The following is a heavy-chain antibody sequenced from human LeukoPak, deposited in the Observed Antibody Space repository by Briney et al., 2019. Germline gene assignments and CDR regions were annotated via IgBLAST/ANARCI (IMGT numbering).Heavy chain of an antibody. J-gene: IGHJ4*02. Sequence: GASVKVSCKASGYTFTSYGISWVRQAPGQGLEGMGWMSAYNGNTNYAQKVQGRVTMTTDTSTSTEYMELRRLRSDDTAVYYCAREPLEDYGDYYFVYWGQGTLVTVSS. CDR3: AREPLEDYGDYYFVY. V-gene: IGHV1-18*01. D-gene: IGHD4-17*01. CDR2: MSAYNGNT. CDR1: GYTFTSYG.